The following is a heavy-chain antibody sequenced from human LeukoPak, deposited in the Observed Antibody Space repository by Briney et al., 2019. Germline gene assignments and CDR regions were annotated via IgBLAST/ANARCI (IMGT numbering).Heavy chain of an antibody. D-gene: IGHD6-13*01. CDR3: ARVRSSSWYADLTD. V-gene: IGHV1-69*04. Sequence: ASVKVSCKASGGTFSSYAISWVRQAPGQGLEWMGRIIPILGIANYAQKFQGRVTITADKSTSTAYMELSSLRSEDTAAYYCARVRSSSWYADLTDWGQGTLVTVSS. CDR2: IIPILGIA. J-gene: IGHJ4*02. CDR1: GGTFSSYA.